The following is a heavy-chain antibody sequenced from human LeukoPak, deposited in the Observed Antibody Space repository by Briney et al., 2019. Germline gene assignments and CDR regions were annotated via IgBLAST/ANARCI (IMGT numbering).Heavy chain of an antibody. CDR1: GYIFTNYY. Sequence: ASVKVSCKASGYIFTNYYMHWVRQAPGQGLEWMGIINPSGGSTSYAQKFQGRVTMTRDTSTSTVYMDMSSLRSEDTAVYYCARDRSSGWYPLDYWGQGTPVSVAS. CDR3: ARDRSSGWYPLDY. J-gene: IGHJ4*02. CDR2: INPSGGST. D-gene: IGHD6-19*01. V-gene: IGHV1-46*01.